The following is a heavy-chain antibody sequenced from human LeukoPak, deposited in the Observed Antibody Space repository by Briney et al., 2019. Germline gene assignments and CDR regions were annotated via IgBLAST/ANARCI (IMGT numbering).Heavy chain of an antibody. D-gene: IGHD3-10*01. J-gene: IGHJ5*02. CDR3: ARTWFGELWWFDP. CDR1: GGSISSGSYY. CDR2: IYTSGST. V-gene: IGHV4-61*02. Sequence: SETLSLTCTVSGGSISSGSYYWSWIRQPAGKGLEWIGRIYTSGSTNYNPSLKSRVTISVDTSKNQFSLKLSSVTAADTAVYYCARTWFGELWWFDPWGQGTLVTVSS.